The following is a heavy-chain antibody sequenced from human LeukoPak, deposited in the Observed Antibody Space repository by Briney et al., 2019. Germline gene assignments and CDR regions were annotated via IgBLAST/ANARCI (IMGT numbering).Heavy chain of an antibody. D-gene: IGHD6-19*01. V-gene: IGHV4-34*01. CDR1: GGSFSGYY. CDR3: ASTNSIAVAGIFDY. Sequence: SETLSLTCAVYGGSFSGYYWSWIRQPPGKGLEWIGSIYYSGSTYYNPSLKSRVTISVDTSKNQFSLKLSSVTAADTAVYYCASTNSIAVAGIFDYWGQGTLVTVSS. J-gene: IGHJ4*02. CDR2: IYYSGST.